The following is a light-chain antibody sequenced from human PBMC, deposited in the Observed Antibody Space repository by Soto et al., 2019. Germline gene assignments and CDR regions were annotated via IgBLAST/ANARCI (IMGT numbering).Light chain of an antibody. Sequence: DIQRTQSPCSLSASIGDRVTRTCQASQNITNNLSWYQQKPGKAPNLLIYHASKLAKGVTSRFSGSGSGTDFSFIITSLQREDLATYYCQQYYGLPPLAFGQGTRLEIK. CDR1: QNITNN. CDR2: HAS. J-gene: IGKJ5*01. V-gene: IGKV1-33*01. CDR3: QQYYGLPPLA.